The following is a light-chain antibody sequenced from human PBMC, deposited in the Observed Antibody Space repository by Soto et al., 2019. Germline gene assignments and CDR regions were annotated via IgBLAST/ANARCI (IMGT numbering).Light chain of an antibody. CDR2: AAS. J-gene: IGKJ1*01. CDR3: QQTYRSPT. Sequence: DIQMTQSPSSVSASVGDRFTITCRASQSISSYLNWYQQKPGKAPKLLIYAASTLQFGVPSRFSGTGSGTDFTLTISSLRPEDFATYYCQQTYRSPTFGQGTKV. V-gene: IGKV1-39*01. CDR1: QSISSY.